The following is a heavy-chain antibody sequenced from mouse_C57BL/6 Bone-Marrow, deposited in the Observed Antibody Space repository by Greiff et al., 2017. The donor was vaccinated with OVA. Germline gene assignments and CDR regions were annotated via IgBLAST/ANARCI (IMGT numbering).Heavy chain of an antibody. Sequence: EVKLLESGGGLVQPKGSLKLSCAASGFSFNTYAMNWVRQAPGKGLEWVARIRSKSNNYATYYADSVKDRFTISRDDSESMLYLQMSNLKTEDTAMYYCVRPRYGYFAYWGQGTLVTVSA. J-gene: IGHJ3*01. D-gene: IGHD2-2*01. CDR2: IRSKSNNYAT. V-gene: IGHV10-1*01. CDR1: GFSFNTYA. CDR3: VRPRYGYFAY.